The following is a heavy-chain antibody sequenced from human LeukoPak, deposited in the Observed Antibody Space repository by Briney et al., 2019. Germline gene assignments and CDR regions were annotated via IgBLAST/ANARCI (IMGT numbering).Heavy chain of an antibody. CDR1: GFTFSSYA. V-gene: IGHV3-23*01. CDR3: AKSGYSYGPRI. D-gene: IGHD5-18*01. J-gene: IGHJ4*02. Sequence: GGSLRLSCAASGFTFSSYAMSWVRQAPGKGLGWVSAISGSGGGTYYADSVKGRFTISRDNSKNTLYLQMNSLRAEDTAVYYCAKSGYSYGPRIGGQGTLVTVSS. CDR2: ISGSGGGT.